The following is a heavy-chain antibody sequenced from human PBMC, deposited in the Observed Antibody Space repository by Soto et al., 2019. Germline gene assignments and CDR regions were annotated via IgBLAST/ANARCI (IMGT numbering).Heavy chain of an antibody. CDR3: ARDQRPIFGVAGDYYGMDV. CDR1: GGTFSSYA. Sequence: AASVKVSCKASGGTFSSYAISWVRQAPGQGLEWMGGIIPIFGTANYAQKFQGRVTITADESTSTAYMELSSLRSEDTAVYYCARDQRPIFGVAGDYYGMDVWGQGTTVTVSS. J-gene: IGHJ6*02. V-gene: IGHV1-69*13. CDR2: IIPIFGTA. D-gene: IGHD3-3*02.